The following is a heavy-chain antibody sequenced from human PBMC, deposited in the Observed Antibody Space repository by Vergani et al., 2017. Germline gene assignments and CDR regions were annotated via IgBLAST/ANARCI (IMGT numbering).Heavy chain of an antibody. D-gene: IGHD1-26*01. J-gene: IGHJ4*02. Sequence: EVQLVQSGAEVKKPGESLKISCKGSGYSFTSYWIGWVRQMPGKGLEWMGIIYPGDSDTRYSPSFQGQVTISADKSISTAYLQWSSLKASDTAMYYCGRHRPPWELLLGTAGYFDYWGQGTLVTVSS. CDR1: GYSFTSYW. CDR2: IYPGDSDT. V-gene: IGHV5-51*01. CDR3: GRHRPPWELLLGTAGYFDY.